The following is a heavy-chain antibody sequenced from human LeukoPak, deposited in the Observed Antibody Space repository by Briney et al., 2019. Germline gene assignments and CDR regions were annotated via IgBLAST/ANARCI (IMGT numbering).Heavy chain of an antibody. CDR2: INDYTGDT. D-gene: IGHD3-22*01. Sequence: SETLSLTCTVFGGSFTDYFWTWIRHSPGRGLEWIGEINDYTGDTNYNPSLNSRVSISLEKSKNQFSLELRSVTAADTAVYYCARGRIAKIVVVHSFSYGMDVWGQGTTVTVSS. V-gene: IGHV4-34*01. CDR1: GGSFTDYF. J-gene: IGHJ6*02. CDR3: ARGRIAKIVVVHSFSYGMDV.